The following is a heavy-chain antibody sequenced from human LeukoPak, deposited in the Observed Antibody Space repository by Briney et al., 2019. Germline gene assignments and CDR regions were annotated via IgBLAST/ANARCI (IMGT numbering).Heavy chain of an antibody. CDR3: ATCSSSWYVPGWFDP. D-gene: IGHD6-13*01. V-gene: IGHV4-39*01. Sequence: SETLSLTCTVSGGSISSSSYYWGWIRQPPGKGLEWIGSIYYSGSTYYNPSLKSQVTISVDTSKNQFSLKLSSVTAADTAVYYCATCSSSWYVPGWFDPWGQGTLVTVSS. CDR1: GGSISSSSYY. J-gene: IGHJ5*02. CDR2: IYYSGST.